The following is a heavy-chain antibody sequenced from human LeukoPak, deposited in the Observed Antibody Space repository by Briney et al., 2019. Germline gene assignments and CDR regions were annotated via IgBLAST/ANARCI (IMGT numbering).Heavy chain of an antibody. CDR2: ISYDGSNK. V-gene: IGHV3-30*18. CDR3: AQGNARRGSSGYDILDY. J-gene: IGHJ4*02. D-gene: IGHD5-12*01. CDR1: GFTFSSYG. Sequence: PGGSLRLSCAASGFTFSSYGMHWVRQAPGKGLEWVAVISYDGSNKYYADSVKGRFTISRDNSKNTLCLQMNSLRAEDTAVYYCAQGNARRGSSGYDILDYWGQGTLVTVSS.